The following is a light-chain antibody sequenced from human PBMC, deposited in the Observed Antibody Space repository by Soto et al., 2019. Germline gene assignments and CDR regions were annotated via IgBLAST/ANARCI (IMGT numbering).Light chain of an antibody. Sequence: EIVLTQSPATLSSFPGDRVTLSCRASQSVSSYLAWYQQKPGQAPRLLIYDASNRATGIPARFSGSGSGTDLTITISSLEPEDFEVYYCQQRSNWPPTFGQGTRLEIK. CDR1: QSVSSY. V-gene: IGKV3-11*01. CDR2: DAS. J-gene: IGKJ5*01. CDR3: QQRSNWPPT.